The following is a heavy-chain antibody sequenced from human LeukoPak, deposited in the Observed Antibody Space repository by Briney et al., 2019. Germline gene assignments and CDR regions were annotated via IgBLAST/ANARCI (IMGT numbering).Heavy chain of an antibody. Sequence: PSETLSLTCTVSGGSISSSYWSWIRQPPGEGLEWIGSIYYSGSTYYNPSLKSRVTISVDTSKNLFSLKLSSVTPEDTAVYYCARGSAGAVAGRFDSWGQGTLVTVPS. CDR3: ARGSAGAVAGRFDS. V-gene: IGHV4-59*05. CDR1: GGSISSSY. D-gene: IGHD6-19*01. CDR2: IYYSGST. J-gene: IGHJ4*02.